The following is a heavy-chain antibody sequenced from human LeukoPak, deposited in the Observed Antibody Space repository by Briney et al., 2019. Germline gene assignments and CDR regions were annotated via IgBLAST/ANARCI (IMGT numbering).Heavy chain of an antibody. V-gene: IGHV3-48*03. CDR1: GFTFSSYE. CDR3: ARDLDSRFDY. Sequence: GGSLRLSCAASGFTFSSYEMSWVRQAPGKGLEWVSYINKGGSTIYNADSVKGRFTISRDNAKNSLYLQMNSLRDEDTAVYYCARDLDSRFDYWGQGTLVTVSS. J-gene: IGHJ4*02. CDR2: INKGGSTI.